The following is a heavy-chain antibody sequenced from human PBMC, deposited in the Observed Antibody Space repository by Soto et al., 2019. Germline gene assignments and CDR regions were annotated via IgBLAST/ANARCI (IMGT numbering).Heavy chain of an antibody. CDR1: GGSISSYY. J-gene: IGHJ3*02. V-gene: IGHV4-59*01. D-gene: IGHD3-22*01. Sequence: SETLSLTCTVSGGSISSYYWSWIRQPPGKGLEWIGYIYYSGSTNYNPSLKSRVTISVDTSKNQFSLKLSSVTAADTAVYYCARGEVYYYDSSGYYRANDAFDIWGQGTMVTVSS. CDR3: ARGEVYYYDSSGYYRANDAFDI. CDR2: IYYSGST.